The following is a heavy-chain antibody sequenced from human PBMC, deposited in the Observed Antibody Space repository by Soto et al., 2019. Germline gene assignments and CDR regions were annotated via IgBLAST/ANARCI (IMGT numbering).Heavy chain of an antibody. J-gene: IGHJ5*02. Sequence: QVQLVESGGGVVQPGRSLRLSCTASGFTFSNYGMHWVRQAPGKGLEWVALISYDGNNKYYADSVKGRFTISRDNSKNTLFLQMNSLRGEDTALYYSAKAASQLLFNWFDPWGQGTLVTVSS. D-gene: IGHD2-2*01. CDR2: ISYDGNNK. CDR3: AKAASQLLFNWFDP. CDR1: GFTFSNYG. V-gene: IGHV3-30*18.